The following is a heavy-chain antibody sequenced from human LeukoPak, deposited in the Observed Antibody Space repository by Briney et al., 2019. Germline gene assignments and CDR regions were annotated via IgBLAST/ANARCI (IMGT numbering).Heavy chain of an antibody. J-gene: IGHJ4*02. Sequence: ASVKVSCKASGYTFTDYYMHWVRQAPGQGLEWMGWINPNIGGGTNYAQKFQGRVTMTRDTSISTAYMELSRLRSDDTAVYYCARDYSSGWDIDYWGQGTLVTVSS. D-gene: IGHD6-19*01. CDR1: GYTFTDYY. CDR2: INPNIGGGT. CDR3: ARDYSSGWDIDY. V-gene: IGHV1-2*02.